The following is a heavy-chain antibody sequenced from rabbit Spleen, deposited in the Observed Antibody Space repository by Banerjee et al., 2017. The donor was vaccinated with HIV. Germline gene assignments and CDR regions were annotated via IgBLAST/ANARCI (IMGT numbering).Heavy chain of an antibody. V-gene: IGHV1S7*01. D-gene: IGHD4-1*01. Sequence: QLKESGGGLVQPGGSLKVSCIASGFDFSSYYMSWVRQAPGKGLEWIGYFDPVFGSTYYASWVNGQFTISSHNAQNTLYLQLNSLTAADTATYFCARVSETSGWGEDLWGPGTLVTV. CDR1: GFDFSSYY. J-gene: IGHJ4*01. CDR2: FDPVFGST. CDR3: ARVSETSGWGEDL.